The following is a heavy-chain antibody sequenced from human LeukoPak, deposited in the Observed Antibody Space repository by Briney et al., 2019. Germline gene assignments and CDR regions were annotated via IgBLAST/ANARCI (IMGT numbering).Heavy chain of an antibody. CDR3: VQDRDWGFGY. Sequence: GSLGLSCASSGFTYRNYGMHWVRRPPGKGLEWVTFIRNDGSGKYYAGSVRGRFTISRDDFKNTLYLQMNSLRAEDTVVYHCVQDRDWGFGYWGRGTLVTV. V-gene: IGHV3-30*02. CDR1: GFTYRNYG. CDR2: IRNDGSGK. D-gene: IGHD7-27*01. J-gene: IGHJ4*02.